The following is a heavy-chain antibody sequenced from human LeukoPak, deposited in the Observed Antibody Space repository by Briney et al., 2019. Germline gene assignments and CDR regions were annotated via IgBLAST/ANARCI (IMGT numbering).Heavy chain of an antibody. CDR3: VREDTPATANY. D-gene: IGHD2-21*02. Sequence: GGSLRLSCAASGFNFANHAMSWVRQTPGKGLEWVSAISGGGDITYYADSVKGRFTISRDNSKDTLFLQMHSLRPGDTAVYYCVREDTPATANYWGQGTPVTISP. CDR2: ISGGGDIT. J-gene: IGHJ4*02. V-gene: IGHV3-23*01. CDR1: GFNFANHA.